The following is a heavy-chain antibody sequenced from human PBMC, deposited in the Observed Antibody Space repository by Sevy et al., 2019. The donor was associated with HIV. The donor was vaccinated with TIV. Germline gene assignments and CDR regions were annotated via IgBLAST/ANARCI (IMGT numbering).Heavy chain of an antibody. CDR2: IRSKANSYAT. V-gene: IGHV3-73*01. Sequence: GGSLRLSCAASGFTFSGSAMHWVRQASGKGLEWVGRIRSKANSYATAYAASVKGRFTISRDDSKNTAYLQMNSLKTEDTAVYYCTRLVNYYGSGSYYNGYYYGMDVWGQGTTVTVSS. CDR1: GFTFSGSA. D-gene: IGHD3-10*01. J-gene: IGHJ6*02. CDR3: TRLVNYYGSGSYYNGYYYGMDV.